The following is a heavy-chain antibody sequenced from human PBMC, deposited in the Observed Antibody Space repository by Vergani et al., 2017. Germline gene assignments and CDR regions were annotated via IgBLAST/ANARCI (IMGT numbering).Heavy chain of an antibody. CDR3: ARAGTEPEVGGWFDP. Sequence: QVQLVQSGAEVKKPGASVKVSCKASGYTFTSYGISWVRQAPGQGLEWMGIINPSGGSTSYAQKFQGRVTMTRDTSTSTVYMELSSLRSEDTAVYYCARAGTEPEVGGWFDPWGQGTLVTVSS. CDR2: INPSGGST. D-gene: IGHD1-26*01. CDR1: GYTFTSYG. V-gene: IGHV1-46*01. J-gene: IGHJ5*02.